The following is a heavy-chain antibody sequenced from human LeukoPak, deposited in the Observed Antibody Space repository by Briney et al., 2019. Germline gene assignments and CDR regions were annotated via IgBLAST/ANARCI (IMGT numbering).Heavy chain of an antibody. D-gene: IGHD1/OR15-1a*01. Sequence: PGGSLRLSCAASGFSSSSYPMTWVRQAPGKGLEWVSSISGGGGYIYYADSVKGRFTISRDDSRDTLYLQMNSLRAEDTAVYYCAKDLGKWEHPGWGQGTLVTVSS. J-gene: IGHJ4*02. CDR3: AKDLGKWEHPG. CDR1: GFSSSSYP. V-gene: IGHV3-23*01. CDR2: ISGGGGYI.